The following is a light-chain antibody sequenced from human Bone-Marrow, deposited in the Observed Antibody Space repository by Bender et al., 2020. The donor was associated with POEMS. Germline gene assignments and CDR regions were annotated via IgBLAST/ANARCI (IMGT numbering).Light chain of an antibody. J-gene: IGLJ1*01. Sequence: QSALIQPPSASGSPGQSVTISCAGTSRDIGGYDFVSWFQQHPGKVPKLIIYEVHKRPSGVPDRFSASKSGNTASLTVSGLLPDDEADYYCSSFGGHGSFYYVFGGGTKLTVL. CDR2: EVH. V-gene: IGLV2-8*01. CDR1: SRDIGGYDF. CDR3: SSFGGHGSFYYV.